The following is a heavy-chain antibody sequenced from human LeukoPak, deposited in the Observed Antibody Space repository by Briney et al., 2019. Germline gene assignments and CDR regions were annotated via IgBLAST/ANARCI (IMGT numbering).Heavy chain of an antibody. CDR1: GGTFSSYA. D-gene: IGHD4-17*01. CDR3: ARDLYGDYVVYYYGMDV. V-gene: IGHV1-69*04. CDR2: IIPILGIA. Sequence: SVKVSCKASGGTFSSYAISWVRQAPGQGLEWMGRIIPILGIANYAQKFQGRVTIAADKSTSTAYMELSSLRSEDTAVYYCARDLYGDYVVYYYGMDVWGQGTTVTVSS. J-gene: IGHJ6*02.